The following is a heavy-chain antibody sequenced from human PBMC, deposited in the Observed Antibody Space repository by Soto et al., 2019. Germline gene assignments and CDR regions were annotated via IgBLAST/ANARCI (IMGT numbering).Heavy chain of an antibody. D-gene: IGHD6-13*01. CDR3: ARSTKYSSSLSNLDY. V-gene: IGHV1-2*02. J-gene: IGHJ4*02. CDR1: GYTFTGYY. CDR2: INPNSGGT. Sequence: GASVKVSCKASGYTFTGYYMHWVRQAPGQGLEWMGWINPNSGGTNYAQKFQGRVTMTRDTSISTAYMELSRLRSDDTAVYYCARSTKYSSSLSNLDYWGQGALVTVSS.